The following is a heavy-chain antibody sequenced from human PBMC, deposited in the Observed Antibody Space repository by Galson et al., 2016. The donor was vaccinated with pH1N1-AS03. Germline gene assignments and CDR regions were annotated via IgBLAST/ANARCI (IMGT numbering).Heavy chain of an antibody. CDR2: ISTSGTTI. Sequence: SLRLSCAASGFTFSTYWMNWVRQAPGKGLEWLSFISTSGTTIYYADSVKGRFTISRDNAKNSLYLQMNSLRAEDRAVYYCARGWRENSFDMWGQGTMVTVSS. CDR3: ARGWRENSFDM. V-gene: IGHV3-48*04. D-gene: IGHD2/OR15-2a*01. CDR1: GFTFSTYW. J-gene: IGHJ3*02.